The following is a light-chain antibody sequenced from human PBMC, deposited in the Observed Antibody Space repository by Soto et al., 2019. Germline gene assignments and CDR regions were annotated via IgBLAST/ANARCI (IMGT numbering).Light chain of an antibody. CDR3: SSYARSSSLV. Sequence: QSALTQPASVSGSPGQSITISCTGTSNDVGTYSLVSWYQQHPGKAPTLMIYEDTKRPSGVSSRFSGSKSGNTASLTISGLQAEDGADYYCSSYARSSSLVFGGGTKLTVL. CDR2: EDT. V-gene: IGLV2-23*01. CDR1: SNDVGTYSL. J-gene: IGLJ2*01.